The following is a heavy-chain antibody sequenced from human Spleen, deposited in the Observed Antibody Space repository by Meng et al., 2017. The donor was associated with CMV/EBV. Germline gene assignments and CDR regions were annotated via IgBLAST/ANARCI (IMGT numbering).Heavy chain of an antibody. V-gene: IGHV3-66*02. CDR3: ARIRTSGTGNSVSYYFDY. CDR1: GVTVSSDY. Sequence: GGSLRLSCAASGVTVSSDYMSWVRQAPGRGLQWVSVIYTADYTYYADSVKGRFTISRDNSKSTLYLQMNSLKVEDTAVYYCARIRTSGTGNSVSYYFDYWGRGTLVTVSS. D-gene: IGHD3-10*01. CDR2: IYTADYT. J-gene: IGHJ4*02.